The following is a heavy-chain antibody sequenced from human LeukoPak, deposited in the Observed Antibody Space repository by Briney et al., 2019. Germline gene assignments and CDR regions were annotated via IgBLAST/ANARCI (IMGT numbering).Heavy chain of an antibody. V-gene: IGHV2-5*01. Sequence: SGPTLVRPPQTLTLTCTFSGFSLSTSGVGVGWIRQPPGKALEWLALIYWNDDKRYSPSLKSRLTITKDTSKNQVVLTMTNMDPVDTATYYCAHRVSSAQLDGWDYWGQGTLVTVSS. CDR1: GFSLSTSGVG. CDR2: IYWNDDK. CDR3: AHRVSSAQLDGWDY. D-gene: IGHD6-6*01. J-gene: IGHJ4*02.